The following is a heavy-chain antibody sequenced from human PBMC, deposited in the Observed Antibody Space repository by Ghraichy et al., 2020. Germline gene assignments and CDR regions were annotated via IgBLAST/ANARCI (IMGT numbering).Heavy chain of an antibody. CDR3: ARGPS. V-gene: IGHV3-7*01. CDR1: GLTFSGYW. CDR2: INEDGSAK. Sequence: SCAGSGLTFSGYWMSWVRQAPGKGLEWVANINEDGSAKDHVDSVKGRFTISRDDARNSLFLQMNSLRVEDTAVYYCARGPSWGQGTLVTVSS. J-gene: IGHJ4*02.